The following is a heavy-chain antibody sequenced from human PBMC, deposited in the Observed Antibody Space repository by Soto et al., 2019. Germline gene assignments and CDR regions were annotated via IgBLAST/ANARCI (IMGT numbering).Heavy chain of an antibody. CDR1: GFSLSDSY. V-gene: IGHV3-11*04. Sequence: PGGSLRRSGATSGFSLSDSYMSWIRQAPGKGPEWISYVSPLSTFRYYADSVKGRFTISGDSVKKSLYLQMNNLPADDTGVYYCATGGGGGLFDTWGQGSVVTVSS. J-gene: IGHJ4*02. CDR3: ATGGGGGLFDT. D-gene: IGHD2-21*01. CDR2: VSPLSTFR.